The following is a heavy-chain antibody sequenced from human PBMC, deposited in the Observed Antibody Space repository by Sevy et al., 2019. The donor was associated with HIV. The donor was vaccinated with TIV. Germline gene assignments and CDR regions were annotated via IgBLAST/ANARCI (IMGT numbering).Heavy chain of an antibody. CDR1: GYTLTELS. D-gene: IGHD3-10*01. CDR2: FDPEDGET. CDR3: ATVGTTMVRGVITLDAFDI. Sequence: ASVKVSCKVSGYTLTELSMHWVRQAPGKGLERMGGFDPEDGETIYAQKFQGRVTMTEDTSTDTAYMELSSLRSEDTAVYYCATVGTTMVRGVITLDAFDIWGQGTMVTVSS. J-gene: IGHJ3*02. V-gene: IGHV1-24*01.